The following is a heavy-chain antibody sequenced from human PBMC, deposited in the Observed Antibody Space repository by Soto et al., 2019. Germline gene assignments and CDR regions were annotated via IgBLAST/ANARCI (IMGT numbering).Heavy chain of an antibody. CDR1: GYIFVNYG. V-gene: IGHV1-18*01. J-gene: IGHJ6*02. CDR2: ISPYSGNT. CDR3: XXXXXXXTPTXQDV. Sequence: QVQLVQSGDEVRKPGSLVKVSCKASGYIFVNYGIAWVRQAPGQGLEWMGWISPYSGNTHYASKVQGRLTMTTDTXXXXXXXXXXXXXXXXXXXXXXXXXXXXXTPTXQDVWGQGTTVTXSX.